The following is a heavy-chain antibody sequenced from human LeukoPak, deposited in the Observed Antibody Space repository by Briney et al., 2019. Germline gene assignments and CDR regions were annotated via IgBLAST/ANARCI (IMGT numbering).Heavy chain of an antibody. CDR1: GFTFSSYE. CDR3: ARGLPSTSCYGCPLYYYGMDV. Sequence: GGSLRLSCAASGFTFSSYEMNWVRQAPGKGLEWVSYISSSGSTIYYADSVKGRFTISRDNAKNTLYLQMNSLRAEDTAVYYCARGLPSTSCYGCPLYYYGMDVWGKGTTVTVSS. V-gene: IGHV3-48*03. D-gene: IGHD2-2*01. J-gene: IGHJ6*04. CDR2: ISSSGSTI.